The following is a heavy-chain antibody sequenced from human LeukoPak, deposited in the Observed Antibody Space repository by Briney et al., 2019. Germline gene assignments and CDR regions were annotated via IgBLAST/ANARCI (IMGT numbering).Heavy chain of an antibody. D-gene: IGHD3-3*01. J-gene: IGHJ6*03. CDR2: IYTSGST. V-gene: IGHV4-4*09. CDR3: ARLYPGYDFWSGYYSQNLYHYYMDV. CDR1: GGSISSYY. Sequence: SETLSLTCTVSGGSISSYYWSWIRQPPGKGLEWIGYIYTSGSTNYNPSLKSRVTISVDTSKNQFSLKLSSVTAADTAVYYCARLYPGYDFWSGYYSQNLYHYYMDVWGKGTTVTVSS.